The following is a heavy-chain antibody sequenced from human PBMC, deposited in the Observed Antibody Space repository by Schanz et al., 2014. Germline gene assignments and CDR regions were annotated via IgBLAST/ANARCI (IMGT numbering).Heavy chain of an antibody. V-gene: IGHV3-72*01. Sequence: EVQLLESGGGLVQPGGSLRLSCAASGITFSGYSMNWVRQAPGKGLEWVGHSRNKGHSYTSEYAASVKGRFTISRDDSRNSLYLQMSSLKTEDTAVYYCVRLDVHDYWGQGTLVTVSA. D-gene: IGHD3-16*01. CDR2: SRNKGHSYTS. J-gene: IGHJ4*02. CDR3: VRLDVHDY. CDR1: GITFSGYS.